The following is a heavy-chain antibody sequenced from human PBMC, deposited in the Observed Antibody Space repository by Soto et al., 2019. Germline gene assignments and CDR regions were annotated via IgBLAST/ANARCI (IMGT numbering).Heavy chain of an antibody. V-gene: IGHV1-18*01. CDR1: GDTFTNFG. J-gene: IGHJ5*02. D-gene: IGHD3-10*01. Sequence: ASVKVSCKTSGDTFTNFGLSWVRQAPGQGLEWMGWIATYSSNRNYAQKFQGRLTLTTDTSTSTAYMELKSLRYDDTAVYYCATVLRGVVNWFDPWGQGTLVTVSS. CDR3: ATVLRGVVNWFDP. CDR2: IATYSSNR.